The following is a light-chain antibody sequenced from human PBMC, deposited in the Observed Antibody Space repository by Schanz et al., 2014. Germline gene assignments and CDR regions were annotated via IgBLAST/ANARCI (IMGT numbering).Light chain of an antibody. V-gene: IGLV2-14*03. CDR2: DVS. J-gene: IGLJ2*01. CDR3: SSYTSSSTLGYVV. CDR1: SSDVGGYNY. Sequence: QSVLTQPASVSGSPGQSITISCTGTSSDVGGYNYVSWYQQYPGKAPKLLIYDVSHRPSDISNRFSGSKSANTASLTISGLQAEDEADYYCSSYTSSSTLGYVVFGGGTKLTVL.